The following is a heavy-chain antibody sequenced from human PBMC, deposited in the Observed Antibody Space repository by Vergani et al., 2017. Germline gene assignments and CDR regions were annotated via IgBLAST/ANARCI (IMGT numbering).Heavy chain of an antibody. CDR2: IYHSGST. D-gene: IGHD3-22*01. CDR3: ARHGSSGYYKYFQH. V-gene: IGHV4-38-2*01. CDR1: GYSISSGYY. J-gene: IGHJ1*01. Sequence: QVQLQESGPGLVKPSETLSLTCAVSGYSISSGYYWGWIRQPPGKGLEWIGSIYHSGSTYYNPSLKSRVTISVDTSKNQFSLKLSSVTAADKAVYYCARHGSSGYYKYFQHWGQGTLVTVSS.